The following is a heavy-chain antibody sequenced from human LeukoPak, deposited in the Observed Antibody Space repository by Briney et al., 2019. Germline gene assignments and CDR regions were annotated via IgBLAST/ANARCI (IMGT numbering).Heavy chain of an antibody. Sequence: PGGSLRLSCVAAGFNFGNYWMHWVRHAPGKEPVCISRITGDGSSTVYADPVTGRFTISRDNARNTLYLQMDSLRAEDTAVYYCARDYYGSIDYWGQGTLVTVSS. D-gene: IGHD3-10*01. CDR2: ITGDGSST. CDR3: ARDYYGSIDY. J-gene: IGHJ4*02. V-gene: IGHV3-74*01. CDR1: GFNFGNYW.